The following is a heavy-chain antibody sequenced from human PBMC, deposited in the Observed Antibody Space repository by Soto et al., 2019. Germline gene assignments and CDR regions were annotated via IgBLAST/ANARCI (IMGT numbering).Heavy chain of an antibody. J-gene: IGHJ5*02. Sequence: ASVKVSCKASGYTVTSYAMHWVRQAPGKRLEWMGWINAGNGNTKYSQKFQGRVTITRDTSASTAYMELSSLRSEDTAVYYCAREVFGCSGGSCTNWFDPWGQGTLVTVSS. D-gene: IGHD2-15*01. CDR3: AREVFGCSGGSCTNWFDP. CDR2: INAGNGNT. V-gene: IGHV1-3*01. CDR1: GYTVTSYA.